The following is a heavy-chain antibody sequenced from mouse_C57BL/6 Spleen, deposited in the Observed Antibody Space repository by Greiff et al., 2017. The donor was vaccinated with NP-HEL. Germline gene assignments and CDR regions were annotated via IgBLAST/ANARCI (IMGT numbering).Heavy chain of an antibody. CDR1: GFTFSSYA. CDR2: ISDGGSYT. J-gene: IGHJ3*01. CDR3: ARSAKAQVFAY. Sequence: EVQVVESGGGLVKPGGSLKLSCAASGFTFSSYAMSWVRQTPEKRLEWVATISDGGSYTYSPDNVKGRFTISRDNAKNNLYLQMRHLKSEDTAMYYCARSAKAQVFAYWGQGTLVTVSA. D-gene: IGHD3-2*02. V-gene: IGHV5-4*01.